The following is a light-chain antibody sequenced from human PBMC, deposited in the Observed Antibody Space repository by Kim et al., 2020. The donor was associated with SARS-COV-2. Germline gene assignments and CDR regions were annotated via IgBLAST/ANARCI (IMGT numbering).Light chain of an antibody. Sequence: PGESAALSCRASQTVTSDLAWYQQKPGQPPRLLIFDAINRASGIPARFSGSGSGTDFTLTISSLGPEDVAVYYCLQRWRWPLTFGGGTKVDIK. V-gene: IGKV3-11*01. CDR1: QTVTSD. J-gene: IGKJ4*01. CDR3: LQRWRWPLT. CDR2: DAI.